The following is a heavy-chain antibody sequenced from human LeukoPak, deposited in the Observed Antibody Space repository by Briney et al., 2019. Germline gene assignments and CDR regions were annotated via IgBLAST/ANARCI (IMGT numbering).Heavy chain of an antibody. V-gene: IGHV4-34*01. CDR2: INHSGST. J-gene: IGHJ4*02. Sequence: SETLSLTCAVYGGSFSGYYWSWIRQPPGKGLEWIGEINHSGSTNYNPSLKSRVTISVDTSKNQFSLKLSSVTAADTAVYYCARRRRRFGELTFDYWGQGTLVTVSS. D-gene: IGHD3-10*01. CDR1: GGSFSGYY. CDR3: ARRRRRFGELTFDY.